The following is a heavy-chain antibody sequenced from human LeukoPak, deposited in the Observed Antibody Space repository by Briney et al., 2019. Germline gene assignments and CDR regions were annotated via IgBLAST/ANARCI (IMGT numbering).Heavy chain of an antibody. D-gene: IGHD1-26*01. CDR2: MNPNSGNT. J-gene: IGHJ3*02. Sequence: ASVKVSCKASGYTFTSYDINWVRQATGQGLEWMGWMNPNSGNTGYAQKFQGRVTMTRNTSISTAYMELSSLRSEDTAVYYCAREWELRPQGAFDIRGQGTMVTVSS. CDR3: AREWELRPQGAFDI. V-gene: IGHV1-8*01. CDR1: GYTFTSYD.